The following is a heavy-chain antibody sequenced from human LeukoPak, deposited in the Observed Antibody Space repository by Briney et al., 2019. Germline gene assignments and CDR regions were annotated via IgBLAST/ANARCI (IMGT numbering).Heavy chain of an antibody. J-gene: IGHJ6*01. CDR3: AKMKGHPLQKYYMDV. CDR1: GFTFSGFA. Sequence: GGSLRLSCAASGFTFSGFAMSWVRRAPGKGLEWVSGISGSGDNTLYAASVKGRFTISRDNSKNTLYLEMNSLRAEDTAIYYCAKMKGHPLQKYYMDVWGQGTTVTVSS. CDR2: ISGSGDNT. V-gene: IGHV3-23*01. D-gene: IGHD2/OR15-2a*01.